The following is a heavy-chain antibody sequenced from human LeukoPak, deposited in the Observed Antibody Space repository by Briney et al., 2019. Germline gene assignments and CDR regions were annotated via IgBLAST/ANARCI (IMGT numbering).Heavy chain of an antibody. CDR3: ARDRGIAEADSFDP. CDR2: IDTYSGKT. V-gene: IGHV1-18*01. D-gene: IGHD6-13*01. J-gene: IGHJ5*02. Sequence: ASVKVSCKASGYTYTTDGISWVRQAPGQGLEWMGWIDTYSGKTNYAQKFQGRVTMASDTSTSTAYMELRSLRSDDTAVYYCARDRGIAEADSFDPWGQGTLVTVSS. CDR1: GYTYTTDG.